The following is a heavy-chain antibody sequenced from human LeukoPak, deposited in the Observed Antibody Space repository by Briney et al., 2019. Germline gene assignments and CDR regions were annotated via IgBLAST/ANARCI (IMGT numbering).Heavy chain of an antibody. CDR3: ARKKSGWYDY. D-gene: IGHD6-19*01. J-gene: IGHJ4*02. V-gene: IGHV1-3*01. CDR1: GGTFSSYA. Sequence: ASVKVSCKASGGTFSSYAISWVRQAPGQRLEWMGWINAGNGNTKYSQKFQGRVTITRDTSASTAYMELSSLRSEDTAVYYCARKKSGWYDYWGQGTLVTVSS. CDR2: INAGNGNT.